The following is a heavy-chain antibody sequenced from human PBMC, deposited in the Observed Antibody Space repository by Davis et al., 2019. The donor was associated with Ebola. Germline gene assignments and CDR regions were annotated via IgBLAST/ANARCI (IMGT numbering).Heavy chain of an antibody. Sequence: SETLSLTCTVSGGSISSGDYYWSWIRQPPGKGLEWIGYIYYSGSTYYNPSLKSRVTKSVDTSKNQFSLKLSSVTAADTAVYYCARQVSSSWYRGWFDPWGQGTLVTVSS. CDR1: GGSISSGDYY. CDR2: IYYSGST. D-gene: IGHD6-13*01. CDR3: ARQVSSSWYRGWFDP. J-gene: IGHJ5*02. V-gene: IGHV4-30-4*01.